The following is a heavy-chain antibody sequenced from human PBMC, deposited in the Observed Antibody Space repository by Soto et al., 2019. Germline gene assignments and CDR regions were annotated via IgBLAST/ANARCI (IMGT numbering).Heavy chain of an antibody. CDR1: GFTFSNHW. CDR2: ISSDGSTT. Sequence: EVQLVESGGGLIQRGGSLRLSCAASGFTFSNHWMHWVRQSPGKGLEWVSRISSDGSTTNYAASVRGRFTISRDNAKQTLYLQMDSLRVEDTAVYYCARDRRYGDYGLYYYYYYMDVWGKGTTATVSS. CDR3: ARDRRYGDYGLYYYYYYMDV. J-gene: IGHJ6*03. V-gene: IGHV3-74*01. D-gene: IGHD4-17*01.